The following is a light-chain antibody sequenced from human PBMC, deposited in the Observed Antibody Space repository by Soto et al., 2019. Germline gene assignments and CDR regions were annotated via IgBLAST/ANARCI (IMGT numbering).Light chain of an antibody. J-gene: IGKJ5*01. Sequence: DIQMTQSPSSLSASVGDRVTITCQASQNINNYLNWYQQKPGRAPKLLIYDASNLETGVPSRFSGSGSGTDFTFTISSLQPEDIATYYCQQYDNLPITFGQGTRLEI. CDR1: QNINNY. V-gene: IGKV1-33*01. CDR2: DAS. CDR3: QQYDNLPIT.